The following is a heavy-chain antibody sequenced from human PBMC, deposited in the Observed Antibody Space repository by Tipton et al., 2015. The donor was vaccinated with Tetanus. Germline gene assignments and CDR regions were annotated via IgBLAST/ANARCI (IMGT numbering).Heavy chain of an antibody. CDR3: ARDQDYYDSSGPIGY. CDR2: ISYDGSNK. Sequence: SLRLSCAASGFTFSSYAMHWVRQAPGKGLEWVAVISYDGSNKYYADSVKGRSTISRDNSKNTLYLQMNSLRAEDTAVYYCARDQDYYDSSGPIGYWGQGTLVTVSS. J-gene: IGHJ4*02. V-gene: IGHV3-30-3*01. D-gene: IGHD3-22*01. CDR1: GFTFSSYA.